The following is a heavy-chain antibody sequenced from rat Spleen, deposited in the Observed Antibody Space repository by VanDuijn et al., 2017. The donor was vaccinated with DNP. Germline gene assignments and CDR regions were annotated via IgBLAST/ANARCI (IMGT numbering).Heavy chain of an antibody. D-gene: IGHD1-11*01. CDR3: TKTGGNWVAH. J-gene: IGHJ3*01. CDR2: ISTVGDNA. CDR1: GFTFSKYG. V-gene: IGHV5S13*01. Sequence: EVQLVESGGGLVQPGRSLKLSCAASGFTFSKYGMAWVRQAPTKGLEWVASISTVGDNAYYRDSVKGRFTISRDNAKNTQFLQMDSLRSEDTATYYCTKTGGNWVAHWGRGTLVTVSS.